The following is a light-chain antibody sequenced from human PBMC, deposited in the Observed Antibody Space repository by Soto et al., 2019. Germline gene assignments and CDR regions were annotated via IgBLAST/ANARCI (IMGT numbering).Light chain of an antibody. CDR1: QGVSTY. Sequence: EIVLTQSPGTLSLSPGERATLSCRASQGVSTYLAWYQQKPGQAPRLLIYDASTRATGIPARFSGSGSGTDFTLTISSLDPEDFAFYYCQQRSNWREGTFGGGTKVEIK. J-gene: IGKJ4*01. CDR2: DAS. V-gene: IGKV3-11*01. CDR3: QQRSNWREGT.